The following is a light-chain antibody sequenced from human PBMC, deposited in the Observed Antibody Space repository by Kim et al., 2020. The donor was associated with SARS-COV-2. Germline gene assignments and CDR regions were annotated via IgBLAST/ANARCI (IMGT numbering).Light chain of an antibody. V-gene: IGLV3-9*01. CDR1: NIGSKN. Sequence: VAGGQRARSTCGGNNIGSKNVRWYQQEPGQAPVLVIYRDSNRPSGIPERFSGSNSGNTATLTISRAQAGDEADYYCQVWDSSTAWVFGGGTQLTVL. J-gene: IGLJ3*02. CDR2: RDS. CDR3: QVWDSSTAWV.